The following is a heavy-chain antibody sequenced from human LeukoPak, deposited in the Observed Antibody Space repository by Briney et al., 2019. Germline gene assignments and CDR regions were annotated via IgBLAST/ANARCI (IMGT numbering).Heavy chain of an antibody. CDR2: INSDGSST. J-gene: IGHJ6*02. CDR3: ARGVRYSSSWSQAYYYYGMDV. V-gene: IGHV3-74*01. Sequence: GGSLRLSCAASGFTFSSYWMHWVRQAPGKGLVWVSRINSDGSSTSYADSVKGRFTISGDNAKNTLYLQMNSLRAEDTAVYYCARGVRYSSSWSQAYYYYGMDVWGQGTTVTVSS. D-gene: IGHD6-13*01. CDR1: GFTFSSYW.